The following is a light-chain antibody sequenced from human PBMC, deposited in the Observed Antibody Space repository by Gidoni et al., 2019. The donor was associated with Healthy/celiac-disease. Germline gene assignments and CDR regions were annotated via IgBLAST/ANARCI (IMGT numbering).Light chain of an antibody. Sequence: ELVLTQSPGTLSLSPGERATLSCRASQSVSSSYLAWYKQKPGQAPRLLIYGASSRATGIPDRFSGSGSGTDFTLTISRLEPEDFAVYYCQQYGSSPRITFGQGTKVEIK. CDR3: QQYGSSPRIT. J-gene: IGKJ1*01. V-gene: IGKV3-20*01. CDR1: QSVSSSY. CDR2: GAS.